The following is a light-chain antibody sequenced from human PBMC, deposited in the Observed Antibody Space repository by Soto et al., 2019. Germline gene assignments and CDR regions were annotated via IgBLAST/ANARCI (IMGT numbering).Light chain of an antibody. V-gene: IGKV3-20*01. CDR1: QSVSNNY. J-gene: IGKJ1*01. CDR2: GAS. Sequence: EILFTQSPGPLSLSPGERATLSCRASQSVSNNYLAWYQQKPGQAPRLLIYGASNRATGIPDRFSGSGSGTDFTLTISRLEPEDFAVYYCQQYGSSGTFGQGTKVDIK. CDR3: QQYGSSGT.